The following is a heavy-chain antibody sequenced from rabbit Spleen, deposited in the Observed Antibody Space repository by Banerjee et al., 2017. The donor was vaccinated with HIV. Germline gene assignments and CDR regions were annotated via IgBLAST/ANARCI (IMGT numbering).Heavy chain of an antibody. D-gene: IGHD4-1*01. CDR1: GIDFSNYG. CDR3: ARDLAGAIGWNFYL. J-gene: IGHJ4*01. V-gene: IGHV1S47*01. CDR2: IDPVFGIT. Sequence: ELVESGGGLVQPGESLKLSCKVSGIDFSNYGISWVRQAPGKGPEWIGYIDPVFGITYYANWVNGRFSISRENAQNTVFLQMTSLTAADTATYFCARDLAGAIGWNFYLWGQGTLVTV.